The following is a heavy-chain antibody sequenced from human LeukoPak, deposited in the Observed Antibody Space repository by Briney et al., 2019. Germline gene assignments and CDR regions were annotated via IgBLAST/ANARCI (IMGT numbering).Heavy chain of an antibody. CDR2: ISDSATTI. V-gene: IGHV3-48*02. D-gene: IGHD3-10*01. CDR3: ARSRPLRGVTVDY. J-gene: IGHJ4*02. CDR1: GFTFSSYS. Sequence: GGSLRLSCAASGFTFSSYSMNWVRQAPGKGLEWVSFISDSATTIYYVDSVKGRFTISRDNAKNSLYLQMNSLRDEDTAVYYCARSRPLRGVTVDYWGQGTLVTV.